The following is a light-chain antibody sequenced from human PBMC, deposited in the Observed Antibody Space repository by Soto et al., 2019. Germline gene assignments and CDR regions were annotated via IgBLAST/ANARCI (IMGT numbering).Light chain of an antibody. CDR3: ATWDDSLNVGI. CDR2: SNT. J-gene: IGLJ2*01. V-gene: IGLV1-44*01. CDR1: TSNIGSNA. Sequence: QSVLTQPPSASAPPGQRVTISCSGSTSNIGSNAVNWYQQLPGTAPKLLIYSNTQRPSGVPDRITGSKSGTSASLAISGLQSEDESTYYCATWDDSLNVGIFGGGTKVTVL.